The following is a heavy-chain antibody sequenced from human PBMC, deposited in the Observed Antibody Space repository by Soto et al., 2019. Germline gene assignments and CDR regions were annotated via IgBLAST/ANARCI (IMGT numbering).Heavy chain of an antibody. D-gene: IGHD3-10*01. CDR2: INVYNGNT. Sequence: ASVKVSCKASGYTFTSYYMHWVRQAPGQGLEWMGWINVYNGNTKYAQKVQGRVTMTTDTSTSTAYMELRSLRSDDTAVYYCARDPGYSYGSGSFYNYFDYWGQGTLVTVSS. CDR3: ARDPGYSYGSGSFYNYFDY. CDR1: GYTFTSYY. V-gene: IGHV1-18*04. J-gene: IGHJ4*02.